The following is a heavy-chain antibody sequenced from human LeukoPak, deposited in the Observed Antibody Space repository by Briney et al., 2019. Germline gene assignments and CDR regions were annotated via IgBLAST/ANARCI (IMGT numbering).Heavy chain of an antibody. Sequence: PGGSLRLSCAASGFTFDDYAMHWVRQAPGKGLEWVAYIQNDGSNEQYADSVKGRFSISRDSSKNILYLQMNSLRAEDTAVYYCAELGITMIGGVWGKGTTVTISS. J-gene: IGHJ6*04. CDR2: IQNDGSNE. D-gene: IGHD3-10*02. CDR1: GFTFDDYA. CDR3: AELGITMIGGV. V-gene: IGHV3-30*02.